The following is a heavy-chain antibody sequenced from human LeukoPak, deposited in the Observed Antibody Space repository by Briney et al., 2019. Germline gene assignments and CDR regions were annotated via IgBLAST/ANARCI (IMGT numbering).Heavy chain of an antibody. V-gene: IGHV4-59*01. CDR1: GGSISSYH. J-gene: IGHJ4*02. CDR3: ASGSTYSGNWFDY. CDR2: VFYSGST. D-gene: IGHD6-13*01. Sequence: SETLSLTCTVSGGSISSYHWSWIRQPPGKGLEWIGYVFYSGSTNYNPSLKSRVTISVDTSKNQFSLKLSSVTAADTAVYYCASGSTYSGNWFDYWGRGTLVTVSS.